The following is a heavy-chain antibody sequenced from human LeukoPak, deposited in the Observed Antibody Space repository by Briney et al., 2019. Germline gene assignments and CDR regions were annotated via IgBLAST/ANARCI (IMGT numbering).Heavy chain of an antibody. J-gene: IGHJ4*02. V-gene: IGHV1-24*01. CDR1: GYTLTELS. CDR2: FDPEDGET. Sequence: ASVKVSCKVSGYTLTELSMHWVRQAPGKGLERMGGFDPEDGETIYAQKFQGRVTMTEDTSTDTAYMELSSLRSEDTAVYYCATKPKRVTTVRDYYFDYWGQGTLVTVSS. CDR3: ATKPKRVTTVRDYYFDY. D-gene: IGHD4-17*01.